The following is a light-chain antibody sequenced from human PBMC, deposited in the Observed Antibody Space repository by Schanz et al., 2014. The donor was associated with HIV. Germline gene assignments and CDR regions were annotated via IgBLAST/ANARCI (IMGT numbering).Light chain of an antibody. V-gene: IGKV3-20*01. CDR2: GAS. CDR3: QQYGGSPFT. CDR1: QSVSSSY. Sequence: EIVVTQSPGTLSLSPGERATLSCRASQSVSSSYLAWTQQKPGQAPRLLIYGASNRATGIPDRFGGSGSGTDFTLTINRLEPEDFAVYYCQQYGGSPFTFGPGTKVDL. J-gene: IGKJ3*01.